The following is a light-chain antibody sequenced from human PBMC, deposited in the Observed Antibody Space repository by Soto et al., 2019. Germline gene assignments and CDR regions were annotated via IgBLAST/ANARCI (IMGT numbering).Light chain of an antibody. V-gene: IGLV7-46*01. J-gene: IGLJ2*01. CDR2: DTS. Sequence: QAVVTQEPSLTVSPGGTVTLTCGSSTGAVTSGHYPYWFQQKPGQAPRTLIYDTSNKHSWTPARFSGSLLGGKAALTLSGAQPEDEAEYYCLLSYRGARVVFGGGTKRTVL. CDR3: LLSYRGARVV. CDR1: TGAVTSGHY.